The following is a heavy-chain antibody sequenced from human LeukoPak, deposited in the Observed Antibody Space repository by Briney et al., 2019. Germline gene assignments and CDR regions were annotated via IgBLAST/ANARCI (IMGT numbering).Heavy chain of an antibody. CDR3: ARGRYFDRDSRAFDI. D-gene: IGHD3-9*01. CDR1: GYTLTEVA. J-gene: IGHJ3*02. CDR2: YDPEDAET. Sequence: ASVKVSCKVSGYTLTEVAMHWVRQAPGKGLEWMGGYDPEDAETSYAQKFQGRVTMTRNTSISTAYMELSSLRSEDTAVYYCARGRYFDRDSRAFDIWGQGTMVTVSP. V-gene: IGHV1-24*01.